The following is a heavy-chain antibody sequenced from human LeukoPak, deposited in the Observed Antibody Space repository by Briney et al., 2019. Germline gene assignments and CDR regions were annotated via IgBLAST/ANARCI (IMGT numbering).Heavy chain of an antibody. V-gene: IGHV4-61*02. CDR2: IYTSGTT. D-gene: IGHD5-12*01. J-gene: IGHJ4*02. CDR1: GGSIGSGSYY. Sequence: IPSETLSLTCTVSGGSIGSGSYYWSWIRQPAGEGLEWIGRIYTSGTTNYNPSLKSRVTISVDKSRNQFSLKLTSVTAADTAIYYCARGGDAAPFDYWGQGTLVTVSS. CDR3: ARGGDAAPFDY.